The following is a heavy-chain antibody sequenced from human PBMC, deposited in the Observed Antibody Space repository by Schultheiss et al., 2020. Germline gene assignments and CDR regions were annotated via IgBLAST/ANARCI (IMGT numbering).Heavy chain of an antibody. J-gene: IGHJ4*02. CDR3: ARSFNSGSYNY. CDR1: GGSISSGGYY. D-gene: IGHD1-26*01. V-gene: IGHV4-31*03. CDR2: IYYSGTT. Sequence: SETLSLTCTVSGGSISSGGYYWSWIRQHPGKGLEWIGYIYYSGTTYYNPSLKSRVTISVDTSKNQFSLKLSSVTAADTAVYYCARSFNSGSYNYWGLGTLVTVSS.